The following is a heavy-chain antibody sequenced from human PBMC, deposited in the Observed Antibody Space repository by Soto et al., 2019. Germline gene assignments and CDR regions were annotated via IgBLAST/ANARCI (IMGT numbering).Heavy chain of an antibody. V-gene: IGHV4-59*01. CDR2: IYYTGST. Sequence: SETLSLTCTVSGGSLSSYWWSWIRQPQGKGLEWIGYIYYTGSTNYNPSLKSRVTISLDASKNQFSLKLNSATAADTAVYYCARGPGASGTYHYFFDYWGPGTLVTVSS. CDR1: GGSLSSYW. CDR3: ARGPGASGTYHYFFDY. D-gene: IGHD3-10*01. J-gene: IGHJ4*02.